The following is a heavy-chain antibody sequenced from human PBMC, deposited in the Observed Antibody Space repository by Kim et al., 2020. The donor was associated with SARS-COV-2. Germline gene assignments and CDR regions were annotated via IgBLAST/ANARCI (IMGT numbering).Heavy chain of an antibody. V-gene: IGHV4-39*01. D-gene: IGHD1-20*01. CDR3: ARTYNWNANDAFDI. CDR1: GGSLSDSHYY. Sequence: SETLSLTCTVSGGSLSDSHYYWGWIRQPPGKGLECIVTISDSVTTYYNPSLKSRVTVSVDTSKNQFSLKLSSVTAADTAVYYCARTYNWNANDAFDIWGQGTMVTVSS. J-gene: IGHJ3*02. CDR2: ISDSVTT.